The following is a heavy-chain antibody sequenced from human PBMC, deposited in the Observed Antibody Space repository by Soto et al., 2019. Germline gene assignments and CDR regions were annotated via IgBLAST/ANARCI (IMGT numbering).Heavy chain of an antibody. CDR3: ATSPYYYGSGRKYYYGMDV. V-gene: IGHV1-69*13. Sequence: SVKVSCKASGGTFSSYAISWVRQAPGQGLEWMGGIIPIFGTANYAQKFQGRVTITADESTSTAYMELSSLRSEDTAVYYCATSPYYYGSGRKYYYGMDVWGQGTTVTVSS. CDR1: GGTFSSYA. J-gene: IGHJ6*02. CDR2: IIPIFGTA. D-gene: IGHD3-10*01.